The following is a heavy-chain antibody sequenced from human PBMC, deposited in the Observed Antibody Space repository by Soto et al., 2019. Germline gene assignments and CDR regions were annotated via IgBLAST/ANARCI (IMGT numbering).Heavy chain of an antibody. CDR1: GFTLSDSS. Sequence: EVQLVESGGGLVQPGGSLELSCAASGFTLSDSSVNWVRQASGKGLEWVGRIASKTESEATVYAASVKGRITVARDDSKNTVYLQRGSLKTEDTAVYYCMSWDASSSAEQWGQGALVTVSS. J-gene: IGHJ4*02. V-gene: IGHV3-73*02. D-gene: IGHD6-6*01. CDR2: IASKTESEAT. CDR3: MSWDASSSAEQ.